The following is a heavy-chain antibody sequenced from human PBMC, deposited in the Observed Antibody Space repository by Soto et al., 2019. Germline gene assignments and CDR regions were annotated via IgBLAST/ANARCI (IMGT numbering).Heavy chain of an antibody. D-gene: IGHD3-22*01. CDR3: ARDSSAADDSSDQHFDAFDI. CDR1: GGTFSSYA. J-gene: IGHJ3*02. Sequence: QVQLVQSGAEVKKPGSSVKVSCKASGGTFSSYAISWVRQAPGQGLEWMGGIIPIFGTANYAQKFQGRVTITADESTSTAYMERSSLRSEDTAVYYCARDSSAADDSSDQHFDAFDIWGQGTMVTVSS. CDR2: IIPIFGTA. V-gene: IGHV1-69*12.